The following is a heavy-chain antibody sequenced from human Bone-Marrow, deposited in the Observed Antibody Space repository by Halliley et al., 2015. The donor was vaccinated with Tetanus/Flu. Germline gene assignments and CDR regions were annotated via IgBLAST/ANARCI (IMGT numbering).Heavy chain of an antibody. CDR3: AKRSCGGDCSSGSFDY. D-gene: IGHD2-21*02. V-gene: IGHV3-23*01. Sequence: SLISSSGDSTRNAHSVKGRFPMSRENSKNTLYLQMSSLRAADTAVYYCAKRSCGGDCSSGSFDYWDQGTLLTFSS. CDR2: ISSSGDST. J-gene: IGHJ4*02.